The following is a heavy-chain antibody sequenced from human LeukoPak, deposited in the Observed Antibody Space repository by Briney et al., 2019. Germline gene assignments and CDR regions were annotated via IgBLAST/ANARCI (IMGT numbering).Heavy chain of an antibody. V-gene: IGHV4-30-2*01. CDR2: IYHSGST. CDR1: GGSISSGGYS. CDR3: ARESPWTVRGFDP. D-gene: IGHD3-10*01. J-gene: IGHJ5*02. Sequence: PSETLSLTCAVSGGSISSGGYSWSWVRQPPGKGLERVGYIYHSGSTYYNPSLKSRVTISVDRSKNQFSLKLSSVTAADTAVYYCARESPWTVRGFDPWGQGTLVTVSS.